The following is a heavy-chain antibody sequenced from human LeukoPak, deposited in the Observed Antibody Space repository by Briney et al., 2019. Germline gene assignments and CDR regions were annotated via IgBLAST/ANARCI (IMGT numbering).Heavy chain of an antibody. J-gene: IGHJ3*02. CDR2: IYYSGST. D-gene: IGHD5-12*01. Sequence: PSETLSLTYTVSGGSISSSSYYWGWIRQPPGKGLEWIGSIYYSGSTYYNPSLKSRVTISVDTSKNQFSLKLSSVTAADTAVYYCAGTLRSLVGSAFDIWGQGTMVTVSS. V-gene: IGHV4-39*01. CDR1: GGSISSSSYY. CDR3: AGTLRSLVGSAFDI.